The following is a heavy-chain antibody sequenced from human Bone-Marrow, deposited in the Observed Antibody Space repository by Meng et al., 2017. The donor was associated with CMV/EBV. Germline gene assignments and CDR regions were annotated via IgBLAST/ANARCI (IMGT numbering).Heavy chain of an antibody. CDR2: ISSNDTTI. CDR1: GFIFSDYY. V-gene: IGHV3-11*01. J-gene: IGHJ1*01. Sequence: GGSLRLSCAASGFIFSDYYMSWIRQAPGKGLEWVSYISSNDTTIYYADSVKGRFTISRDNARNSLSLQMNSLRAEDTAVYYCARAARGGATSAQYFQYWGQGTLVPVSS. D-gene: IGHD1-26*01. CDR3: ARAARGGATSAQYFQY.